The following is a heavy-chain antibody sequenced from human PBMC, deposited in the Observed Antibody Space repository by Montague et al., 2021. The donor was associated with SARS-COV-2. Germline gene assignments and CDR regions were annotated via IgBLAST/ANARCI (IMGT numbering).Heavy chain of an antibody. CDR1: GGSFSGYY. J-gene: IGHJ6*03. Sequence: SETLSLTRALYGGSFSGYYWSWIRQPPGKGLEWIGEINHSGSTNYNPSLKGRVTISVDTSKNQFSLKLSSVTAADTAVYYCARARQDVVVPALGIGAYYYYYYMDVWGKGTTVTVSS. D-gene: IGHD2-2*01. V-gene: IGHV4-34*01. CDR2: INHSGST. CDR3: ARARQDVVVPALGIGAYYYYYYMDV.